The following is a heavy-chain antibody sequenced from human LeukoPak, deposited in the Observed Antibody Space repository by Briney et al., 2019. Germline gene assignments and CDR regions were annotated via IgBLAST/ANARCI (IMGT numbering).Heavy chain of an antibody. CDR2: IYYSGST. CDR1: GGSISSSSYY. Sequence: SETPSLTCTVSGGSISSSSYYWGWIRQPPGKGLEWIGSIYYSGSTYYNPSLKSRVTISVDTSKNQFSLKLSSVTAADTAVYYCARRVELLWFGELCSWFDPWGQGTLVTVSS. V-gene: IGHV4-39*01. CDR3: ARRVELLWFGELCSWFDP. D-gene: IGHD3-10*01. J-gene: IGHJ5*02.